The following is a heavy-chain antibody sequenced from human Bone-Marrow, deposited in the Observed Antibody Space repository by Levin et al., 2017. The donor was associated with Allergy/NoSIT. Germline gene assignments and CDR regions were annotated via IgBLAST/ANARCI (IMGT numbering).Heavy chain of an antibody. V-gene: IGHV4-4*02. D-gene: IGHD1-1*01. CDR1: GGSISSRNW. CDR2: IFHTGGT. J-gene: IGHJ3*02. Sequence: NTSETLSLTCAVSGGSISSRNWWSWVRQSPGKGLEWIGEIFHTGGTNYNPSLESRVMMWVDRSKNQFSLRLSSVTAADTAVYYCARGRYNWNDVRGPLGAAFDIWGQGTMVSVSS. CDR3: ARGRYNWNDVRGPLGAAFDI.